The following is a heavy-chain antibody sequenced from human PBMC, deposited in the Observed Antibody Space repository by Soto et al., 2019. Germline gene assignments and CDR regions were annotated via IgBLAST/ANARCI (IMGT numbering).Heavy chain of an antibody. D-gene: IGHD3-22*01. CDR3: AKGGYYDSSGYFKD. J-gene: IGHJ4*02. V-gene: IGHV3-30*18. CDR2: ISYDGSNK. CDR1: GFTFSSYG. Sequence: QVQLVESGGGVVQPGRSLRLSCAASGFTFSSYGMHWVRQAPGKGLEWVAVISYDGSNKYYADSVKGRFTISRDNPKNTLYLQMNSLRAEDTAVYYCAKGGYYDSSGYFKDWGQGTLVTVSS.